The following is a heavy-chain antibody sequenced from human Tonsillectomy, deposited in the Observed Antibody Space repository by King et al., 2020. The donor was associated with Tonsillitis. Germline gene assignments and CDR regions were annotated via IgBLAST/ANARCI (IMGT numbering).Heavy chain of an antibody. CDR1: GYSFTNYW. CDR3: AREGSWGY. V-gene: IGHV5-10-1*03. J-gene: IGHJ4*02. CDR2: IDLCDFYI. D-gene: IGHD7-27*01. Sequence: QLVQSGAEVKKPGESLKISCKASGYSFTNYWISWVRQMPGRGLEWIGRIDLCDFYINYSPSFQGHVTISADKSIKTAYLQWSSLQASDTAMYYCAREGSWGYWGQGTLVTVSS.